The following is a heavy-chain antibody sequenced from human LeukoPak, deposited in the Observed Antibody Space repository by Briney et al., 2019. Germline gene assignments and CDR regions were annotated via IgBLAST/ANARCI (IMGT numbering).Heavy chain of an antibody. Sequence: ASVKVSCKASGYTFTSYGISWVRQAPGQGLEWMGWISAYNGNTNYARKLQGRVTMTTDTSTSTAYMELRSLRSDDTAVYYCARDGPGIAVAVTYYYYYGMDVWGQGTTVTVSS. CDR1: GYTFTSYG. V-gene: IGHV1-18*01. J-gene: IGHJ6*02. CDR3: ARDGPGIAVAVTYYYYYGMDV. CDR2: ISAYNGNT. D-gene: IGHD6-19*01.